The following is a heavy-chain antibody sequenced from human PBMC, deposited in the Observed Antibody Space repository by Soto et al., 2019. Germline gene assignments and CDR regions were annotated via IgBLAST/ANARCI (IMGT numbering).Heavy chain of an antibody. J-gene: IGHJ4*02. D-gene: IGHD3-16*01. CDR1: GVTFVDNA. V-gene: IGHV3-9*01. CDR2: INWKSDI. Sequence: GGSLRLSCTVAGVTFVDNARHWVRQTPEKGLEWVSGINWKSDIGYADSVKGRFTISRDNAENSLYLQMNSLRAEDTALYYCAISHDRGGRTTFIYWGQGTQVTVSS. CDR3: AISHDRGGRTTFIY.